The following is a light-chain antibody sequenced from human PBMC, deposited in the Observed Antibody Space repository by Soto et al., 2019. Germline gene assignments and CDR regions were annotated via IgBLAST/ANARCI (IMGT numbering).Light chain of an antibody. CDR1: QSVSNNY. J-gene: IGKJ5*01. CDR3: QQRSNWPPIT. V-gene: IGKV3-11*01. CDR2: DAS. Sequence: EIVLTQSPATLSLSPGERATLSCRASQSVSNNYLAWYQQKPGQAPRLLIYDASNRATGIPARFGGSGSGTDFTLTISSLEAEDFAVYYCQQRSNWPPITFGQGTRLEIK.